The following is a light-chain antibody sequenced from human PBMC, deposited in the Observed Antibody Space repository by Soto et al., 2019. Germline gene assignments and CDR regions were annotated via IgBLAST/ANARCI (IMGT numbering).Light chain of an antibody. CDR1: QSISDW. CDR3: QQYNSYSPT. V-gene: IGKV1-5*01. J-gene: IGKJ1*01. CDR2: DAS. Sequence: DIQMTQSPSTLSASVGDRVTITCRASQSISDWLAWYQHKPGKAPKLLIYDASSLESGVPSRFSGSGSGTEFTLTISSLQPDDFATYYCQQYNSYSPTFGQGTKVDIK.